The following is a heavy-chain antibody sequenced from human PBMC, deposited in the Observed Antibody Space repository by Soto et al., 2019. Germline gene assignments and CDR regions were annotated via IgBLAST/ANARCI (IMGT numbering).Heavy chain of an antibody. CDR2: ISYDGSNK. Sequence: QVPLVESGGGVVQPGRSLRLSCAASGFTFSSYSMHWVRQAPGKGLEWVAVISYDGSNKYYADFVKGRSTISRDNSENTLYLQMHSLRAEDTAVYYCARDQEHVLDVWGQGTTVTDSS. J-gene: IGHJ6*02. CDR3: ARDQEHVLDV. D-gene: IGHD1-1*01. V-gene: IGHV3-30*01. CDR1: GFTFSSYS.